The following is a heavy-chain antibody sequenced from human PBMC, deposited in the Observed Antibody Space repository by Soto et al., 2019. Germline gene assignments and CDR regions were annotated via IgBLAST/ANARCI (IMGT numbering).Heavy chain of an antibody. CDR2: TYYRSKWYN. J-gene: IGHJ6*02. CDR3: ARDLRYCSSTSCYRGMDV. Sequence: SQTLSLTCAISGDSVSSNSAAWNWIRQSPSRGLEWLGRTYYRSKWYNDYAVSVKSRITINPDTSKNQFSLQLNSVTPEDTAVYYCARDLRYCSSTSCYRGMDVWGQGTTVTVS. CDR1: GDSVSSNSAA. D-gene: IGHD2-2*01. V-gene: IGHV6-1*01.